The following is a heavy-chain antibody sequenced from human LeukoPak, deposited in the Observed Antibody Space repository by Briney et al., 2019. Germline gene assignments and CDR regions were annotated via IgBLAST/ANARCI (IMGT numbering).Heavy chain of an antibody. V-gene: IGHV3-53*01. CDR1: GFTVSSNY. CDR2: IYSGGST. CDR3: AELGITMIGGV. J-gene: IGHJ6*04. Sequence: GGSLRLSCAASGFTVSSNYMSWVRQAPGKGLEWVSVIYSGGSTYYADPVKGRFTISRDNAKNSLYLQMNSLRAEDTAVYYCAELGITMIGGVWGKGTTVTISS. D-gene: IGHD3-10*02.